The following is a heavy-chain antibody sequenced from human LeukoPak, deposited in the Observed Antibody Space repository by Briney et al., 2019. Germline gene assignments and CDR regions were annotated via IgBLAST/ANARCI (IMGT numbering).Heavy chain of an antibody. CDR2: ISSSSSTI. D-gene: IGHD2-15*01. J-gene: IGHJ4*02. CDR1: GLTVSSYS. CDR3: ARARASGRSGFDY. Sequence: GGSLRLSCVASGLTVSSYSMNWVRQAPGKGLEWVSYISSSSSTIYYADSVKGRFTISRDNAKDSLDLQMNSLRDEDTAVYYCARARASGRSGFDYWGQGTLVTVSS. V-gene: IGHV3-48*02.